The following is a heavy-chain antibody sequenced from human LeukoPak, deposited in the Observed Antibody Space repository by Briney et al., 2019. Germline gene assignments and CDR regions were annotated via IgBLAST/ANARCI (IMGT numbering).Heavy chain of an antibody. V-gene: IGHV4-39*01. CDR1: GGSISSSSDY. J-gene: IGHJ4*02. D-gene: IGHD4-17*01. Sequence: ETLSLTCTVSGGSISSSSDYWAWIRRPPGKGLELTRSIYYSESTYYNPALQSRDPVSVDTSTNLFSQKLSYVTAADTVGYYCARQGGPRDYVSYWGQGTLVTVSS. CDR2: IYYSEST. CDR3: ARQGGPRDYVSY.